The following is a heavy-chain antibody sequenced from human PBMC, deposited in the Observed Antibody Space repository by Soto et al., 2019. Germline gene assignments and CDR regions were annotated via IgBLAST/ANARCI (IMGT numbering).Heavy chain of an antibody. CDR2: IHLSGSI. Sequence: QVQLQESGPGPVKPSETLSLTCSVSDGSVTSVIYYWFWIRQPPGKGLAWIGYIHLSGSITYHHSLKNRVTIPVDTSKNPLSLKLSAVTAADTAGYYCGGGGDAYKMGREWGRGTLVTFSS. CDR1: DGSVTSVIYY. CDR3: GGGGDAYKMGRE. V-gene: IGHV4-61*01. J-gene: IGHJ4*02. D-gene: IGHD3-16*01.